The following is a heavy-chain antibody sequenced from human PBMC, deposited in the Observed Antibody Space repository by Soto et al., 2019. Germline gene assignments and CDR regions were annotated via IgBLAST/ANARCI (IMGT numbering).Heavy chain of an antibody. CDR1: AFSYSSYW. D-gene: IGHD3-10*01. CDR3: ARDPEFGAIDH. Sequence: PGGSLRLSCAASAFSYSSYWMAWVRQAPGKRLEWVANMNQDGSEKYYVDSVRGRFTISRDNVANSLYLQMNSLRVEDTAVYYCARDPEFGAIDHWGLGTLVTVSS. CDR2: MNQDGSEK. J-gene: IGHJ4*02. V-gene: IGHV3-7*01.